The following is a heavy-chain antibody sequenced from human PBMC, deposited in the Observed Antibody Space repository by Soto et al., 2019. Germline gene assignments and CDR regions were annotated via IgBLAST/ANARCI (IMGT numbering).Heavy chain of an antibody. D-gene: IGHD3-10*01. J-gene: IGHJ6*02. CDR1: GGTLSNYA. CDR3: ARGVRTGFYGMDV. Sequence: QVQLVQSGAEVKKPGSSVKVSCKASGGTLSNYALSWVRQAPGQGLEWVGGIIPIFGTSNYAQNFQGRVTITADESTSTGYMELSSLRSEDTAVYYCARGVRTGFYGMDVWGQGTTVTVSS. V-gene: IGHV1-69*01. CDR2: IIPIFGTS.